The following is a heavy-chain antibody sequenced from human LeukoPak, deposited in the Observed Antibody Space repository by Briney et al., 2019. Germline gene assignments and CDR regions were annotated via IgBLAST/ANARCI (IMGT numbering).Heavy chain of an antibody. J-gene: IGHJ3*02. V-gene: IGHV3-30*17. CDR1: GFTFSTYT. D-gene: IGHD2-21*01. CDR2: ISYNGGNK. CDR3: ATDLPATYPALLIGYAFDI. Sequence: GRSLRLSCAGSGFTFSTYTIHWVRQAPGKGLEGVALISYNGGNKYYADSVKGRFTISRDNSKNTLSLKMNSLRPEDTAVYYCATDLPATYPALLIGYAFDIWGQGTLVTVSS.